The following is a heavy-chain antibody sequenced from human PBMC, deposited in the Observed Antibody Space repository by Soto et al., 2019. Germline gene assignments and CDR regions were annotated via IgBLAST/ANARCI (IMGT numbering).Heavy chain of an antibody. CDR3: ARDLDGSGSYYTDY. D-gene: IGHD3-10*01. J-gene: IGHJ4*02. CDR2: IRPYDGNT. Sequence: QVQLVQSGAEVKKPGASVKVSCKASGYMFSGFGINWVRQAPGQGLEWMGWIRPYDGNTDYAQNLQGRLTMTTDTSTSTAYMELRSLTFDDTAVYYCARDLDGSGSYYTDYWGPGTLVTVSS. V-gene: IGHV1-18*01. CDR1: GYMFSGFG.